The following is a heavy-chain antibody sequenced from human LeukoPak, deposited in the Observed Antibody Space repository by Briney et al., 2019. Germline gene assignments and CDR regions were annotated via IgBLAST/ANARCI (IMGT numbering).Heavy chain of an antibody. D-gene: IGHD3-3*01. J-gene: IGHJ4*02. CDR3: AKGHGGYDFWSSLFDY. Sequence: PGGSLRLSCAASGFTFDDYAMHWVRQAPGKGLEWVSGISWNSGSIGYADSVKGRFTISRDNAKNSLYLQMNSLRAEDTALYYCAKGHGGYDFWSSLFDYWGQGTLVTVSS. CDR2: ISWNSGSI. CDR1: GFTFDDYA. V-gene: IGHV3-9*01.